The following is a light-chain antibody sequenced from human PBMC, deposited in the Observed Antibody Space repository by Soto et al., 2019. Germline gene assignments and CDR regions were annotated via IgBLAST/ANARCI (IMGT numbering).Light chain of an antibody. V-gene: IGKV3-15*01. J-gene: IGKJ1*01. CDR3: QQYTNWPSWT. CDR1: QSVNSY. Sequence: EKVMTQSPATLSMSPGERATLSCRASQSVNSYLAWYQQKPGQPPKLLIYGASTRATGIPARFSGSGSGTEFTLTISSLQSEDFAVYYCQQYTNWPSWTFGQGTKVEIK. CDR2: GAS.